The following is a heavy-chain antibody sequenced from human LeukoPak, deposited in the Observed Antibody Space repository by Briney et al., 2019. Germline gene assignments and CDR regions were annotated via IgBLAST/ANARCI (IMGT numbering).Heavy chain of an antibody. CDR1: GFTVSSNY. V-gene: IGHV3-66*01. Sequence: GGSLRLSCAASGFTVSSNYMSWVRQAPGKGLEWVSVIYSGGSTYYADSVKGGFTISRDNSKNTLYLQMNSLRAEDTAVYYCARLYYDFWSGYYKGNYFDYWGQGTLATVSS. CDR2: IYSGGST. CDR3: ARLYYDFWSGYYKGNYFDY. D-gene: IGHD3-3*01. J-gene: IGHJ4*02.